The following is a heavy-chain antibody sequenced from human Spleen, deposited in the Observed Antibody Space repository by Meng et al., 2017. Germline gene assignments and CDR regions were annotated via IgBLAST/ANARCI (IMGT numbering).Heavy chain of an antibody. CDR3: GRSNDIHCFDP. V-gene: IGHV1-3*01. CDR2: IYAGSGNT. CDR1: GYTFTAYI. J-gene: IGHJ5*02. D-gene: IGHD2-8*01. Sequence: QVRPVQSGAEVKKPGASVKVSCKASGYTFTAYIIHWVRQAPGQRLEWLGWIYAGSGNTKYSEKFQGRVTITRDTSASTAYMELSSLRSEDTAVYYCGRSNDIHCFDPWGQGTLVTVSS.